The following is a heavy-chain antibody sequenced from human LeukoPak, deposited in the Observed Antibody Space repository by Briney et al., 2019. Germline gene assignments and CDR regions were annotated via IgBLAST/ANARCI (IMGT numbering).Heavy chain of an antibody. CDR1: GGSMNNYY. V-gene: IGHV4-59*01. D-gene: IGHD6-19*01. CDR2: IYYSGST. CDR3: ARGGWSLTD. J-gene: IGHJ4*02. Sequence: SETLSLICTVSGGSMNNYYWSWIRLPPGKGLEWIGYIYYSGSTNYNPFLNSRVTLSVDTSKNQFSLKLSSVTAADTAVYYCARGGWSLTDWGQGILVTVSS.